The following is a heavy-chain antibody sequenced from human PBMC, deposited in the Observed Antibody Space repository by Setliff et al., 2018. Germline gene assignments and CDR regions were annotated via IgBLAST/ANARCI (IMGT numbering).Heavy chain of an antibody. Sequence: ASVKVSCKASGYTFTSYGISWVRQAPGQGLEWMGWISAYNGNANYAQKLQGRLTVTTDTSTSTAYMELRSLRSDDTAVYYCARSPPTVVVTAIQAIFDYWGQGTLVTVSS. D-gene: IGHD2-21*02. V-gene: IGHV1-18*01. CDR2: ISAYNGNA. CDR1: GYTFTSYG. J-gene: IGHJ4*02. CDR3: ARSPPTVVVTAIQAIFDY.